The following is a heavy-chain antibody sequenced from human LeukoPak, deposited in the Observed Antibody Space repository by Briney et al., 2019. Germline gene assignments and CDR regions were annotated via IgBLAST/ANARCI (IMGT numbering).Heavy chain of an antibody. Sequence: RVASVKVSCKASGYTLTGYYMHWARQAPGQGLEWMGWINPNSGGTNYAQKFQGWVTMTRDTSISTAYMELSRLRSDDTAVYYCARECGYCSSTSCFNWFDPWGQGTLVTVSS. CDR2: INPNSGGT. CDR3: ARECGYCSSTSCFNWFDP. J-gene: IGHJ5*02. CDR1: GYTLTGYY. D-gene: IGHD2-2*01. V-gene: IGHV1-2*04.